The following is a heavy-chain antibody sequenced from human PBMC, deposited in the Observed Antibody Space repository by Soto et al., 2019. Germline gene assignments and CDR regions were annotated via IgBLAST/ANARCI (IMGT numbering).Heavy chain of an antibody. CDR2: ISGSGGGT. J-gene: IGHJ4*02. D-gene: IGHD6-6*01. CDR1: GFTFSSYA. CDR3: AKTPIHSSSSVKEVVDPEHPYYFDY. V-gene: IGHV3-23*01. Sequence: EVQLLESGGGLVQPGGSLRLSCAASGFTFSSYAMSWVRQAPGKGLEWVSAISGSGGGTYYADSVKGRFTISRDNSKNTLYLQMNSLRAEDTAVYYCAKTPIHSSSSVKEVVDPEHPYYFDYWGQGTLVTVSS.